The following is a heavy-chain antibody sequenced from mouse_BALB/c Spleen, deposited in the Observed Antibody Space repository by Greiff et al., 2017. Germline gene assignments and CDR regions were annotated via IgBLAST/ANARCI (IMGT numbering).Heavy chain of an antibody. D-gene: IGHD2-4*01. J-gene: IGHJ3*01. V-gene: IGHV1-4*01. CDR3: ARRRTMIEALAY. CDR1: GYTFTSYT. CDR2: INPSSGYT. Sequence: VQLQQSGAELARPGASVKMSCKASGYTFTSYTMHWVKQRPGQGLEWIGYINPSSGYTKYNQKFKDKATLTADKSSSTAYMQLSSLTSEDSAVYYCARRRTMIEALAYGGQGTLVTVSA.